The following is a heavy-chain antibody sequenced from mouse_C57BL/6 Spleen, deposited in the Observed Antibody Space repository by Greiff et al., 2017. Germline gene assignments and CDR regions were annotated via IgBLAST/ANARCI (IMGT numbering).Heavy chain of an antibody. CDR2: IYPRDGST. Sequence: VHLVESGPELVKPGASVKLSCKASGYTFTSYDINWVKQRPGQGLEWIGWIYPRDGSTKYNEKFKGKATLTVDTSSSTAYMELHSLTSEDSAVYFCARLAIYYGNYKAMDYWGQGTSVTVSS. CDR3: ARLAIYYGNYKAMDY. D-gene: IGHD2-1*01. J-gene: IGHJ4*01. CDR1: GYTFTSYD. V-gene: IGHV1-85*01.